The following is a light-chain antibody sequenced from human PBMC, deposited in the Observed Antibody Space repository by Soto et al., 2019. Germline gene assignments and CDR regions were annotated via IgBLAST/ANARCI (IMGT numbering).Light chain of an antibody. J-gene: IGKJ1*01. Sequence: EIVLPESHATLSLSPGERATLSCMASQRVSSYLPCYQQKPGQAPRLLIYDASNRATGIPARFSGSGSGTDFTLTISSLEPEDFAVYYCQQRTNWPCTFGQGTKVDIK. CDR2: DAS. CDR3: QQRTNWPCT. CDR1: QRVSSY. V-gene: IGKV3-11*01.